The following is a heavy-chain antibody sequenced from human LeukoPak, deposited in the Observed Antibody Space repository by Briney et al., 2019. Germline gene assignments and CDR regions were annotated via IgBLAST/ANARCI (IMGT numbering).Heavy chain of an antibody. CDR3: ARVEGEIYRRSGSNNWFDP. CDR2: INHSGST. D-gene: IGHD3-10*01. J-gene: IGHJ5*02. CDR1: GGSFSGYY. Sequence: SETLSLTCAVYGGSFSGYYWSWIRQPPREGLEWSGEINHSGSTNYNPSLKSRVTISVDTSKNQFSLKRSSVTAADTAVYYCARVEGEIYRRSGSNNWFDPWGQGALVTVSS. V-gene: IGHV4-34*01.